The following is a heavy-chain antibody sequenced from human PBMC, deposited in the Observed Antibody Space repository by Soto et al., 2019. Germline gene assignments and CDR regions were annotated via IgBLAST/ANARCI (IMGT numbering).Heavy chain of an antibody. Sequence: QVQVVESGGGLVKPGGSLRLYCAASGFTFSDYYMSWIRQAPGKGREWVSYISSSGTTMYYADSVKGRFTISRDNAKNSLHLQMNSLSAEDTAVYYCASKGTYRGYDYMWGRWRGGIWFDPGGQGTLVTVSS. J-gene: IGHJ5*02. CDR3: ASKGTYRGYDYMWGRWRGGIWFDP. CDR1: GFTFSDYY. CDR2: ISSSGTTM. V-gene: IGHV3-11*01. D-gene: IGHD3-16*01.